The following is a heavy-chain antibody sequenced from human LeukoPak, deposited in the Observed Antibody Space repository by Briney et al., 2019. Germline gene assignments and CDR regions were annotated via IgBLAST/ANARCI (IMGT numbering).Heavy chain of an antibody. CDR1: GGSISSSTYY. Sequence: SDTLSPTCTLSGGSISSSTYYSGWIRHPPGKGLEWIGYIYYSGTTNYHPSLKSRVTISVDTSKNQFSLELSSVTAADAAVYYCARGVVIAPQTFDYWGKGTLVTVSS. V-gene: IGHV4-61*05. CDR2: IYYSGTT. CDR3: ARGVVIAPQTFDY. J-gene: IGHJ4*02. D-gene: IGHD2-21*01.